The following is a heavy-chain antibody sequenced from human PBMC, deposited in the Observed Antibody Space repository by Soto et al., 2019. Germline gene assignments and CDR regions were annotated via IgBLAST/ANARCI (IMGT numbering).Heavy chain of an antibody. Sequence: VQLLESGGGLIQPGGSLRLACAASGFTFSSGIHWLRQAPGKGLEWVAYISYDSSNKFYGDSVKGRFTISRDNSKNTQFLQMNSLRAEDTAVYYCAKLVIGYCSGNTCDDYSGQGTLVAVSS. D-gene: IGHD2-15*01. CDR1: GFTFSSG. CDR2: ISYDSSNK. CDR3: AKLVIGYCSGNTCDDY. V-gene: IGHV3-30*18. J-gene: IGHJ4*02.